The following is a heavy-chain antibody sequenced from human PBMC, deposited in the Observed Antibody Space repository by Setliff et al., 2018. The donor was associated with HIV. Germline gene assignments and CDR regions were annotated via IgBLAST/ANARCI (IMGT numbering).Heavy chain of an antibody. V-gene: IGHV4-34*01. J-gene: IGHJ4*02. D-gene: IGHD3-10*01. Sequence: KPSETLSLTCAVYGGSFNGYYWSWIRQPPGKGLEWIGEINHSGSTNYKSSLKSRVTISVDTSKNQFSLKLTSVTAADTAVYYCARGRLYGVVDYWGQGTLVTAPQ. CDR3: ARGRLYGVVDY. CDR1: GGSFNGYY. CDR2: INHSGST.